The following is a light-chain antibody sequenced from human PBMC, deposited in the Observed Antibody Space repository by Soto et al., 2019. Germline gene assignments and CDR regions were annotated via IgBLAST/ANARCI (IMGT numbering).Light chain of an antibody. J-gene: IGKJ1*01. Sequence: DIQMTQSPSTLSASVGDRVIITCRASQSISSWLAWYQQKPGTAPKLLMYDAYRLESGVPSRFSGSGSGTEFTLTISSLQPDDFATYYCQQYKRYSTFGQGTKVETK. CDR2: DAY. CDR3: QQYKRYST. V-gene: IGKV1-5*01. CDR1: QSISSW.